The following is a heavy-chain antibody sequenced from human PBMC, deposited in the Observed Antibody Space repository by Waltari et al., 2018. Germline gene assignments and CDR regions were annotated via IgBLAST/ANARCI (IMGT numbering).Heavy chain of an antibody. J-gene: IGHJ5*02. Sequence: QVHLVQSGDEVKEPGASVKVSCKASGHPFTGDYIHWVRQAPGQGLEWMGRISPTRGTTNYAQQFQGRVTMTKDTSMNTAYMEVNGLTSDDTAVYYCATIGWEMATVSGPSGGSWGQGTRVTVSS. D-gene: IGHD1-26*01. CDR3: ATIGWEMATVSGPSGGS. CDR1: GHPFTGDY. CDR2: ISPTRGTT. V-gene: IGHV1-2*06.